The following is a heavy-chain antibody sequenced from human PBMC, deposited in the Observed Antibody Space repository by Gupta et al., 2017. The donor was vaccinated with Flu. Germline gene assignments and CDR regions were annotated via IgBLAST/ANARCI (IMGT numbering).Heavy chain of an antibody. CDR2: ITESGSRM. CDR3: TKDTVPDSLFYFYSDY. D-gene: IGHD2-21*02. Sequence: EVRLLESGGGLVQPGGSLRLSCTTSGISFGNHPYSWVRQAQVKGLEWVATITESGSRMFYAESMKGRFAISRDNSKNTLYLQGNNLRAEDTALYFCTKDTVPDSLFYFYSDYWGQGTLVTVSS. J-gene: IGHJ4*02. V-gene: IGHV3-23*01. CDR1: GISFGNHP.